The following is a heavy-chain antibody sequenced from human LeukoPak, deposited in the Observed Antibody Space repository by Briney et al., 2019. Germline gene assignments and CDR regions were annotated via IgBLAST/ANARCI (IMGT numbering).Heavy chain of an antibody. CDR3: AISVDTAMVDDY. V-gene: IGHV1-69*04. CDR1: GGTFSSYA. J-gene: IGHJ4*02. D-gene: IGHD5-18*01. Sequence: SVKVSCKASGGTFSSYAISWVRQAPGQGLEWMGRIIPILGIANYAQKFQGRVTITADKSTSTAYMELSSLRSGDTAVYYCAISVDTAMVDDYWGQGTLVTVSS. CDR2: IIPILGIA.